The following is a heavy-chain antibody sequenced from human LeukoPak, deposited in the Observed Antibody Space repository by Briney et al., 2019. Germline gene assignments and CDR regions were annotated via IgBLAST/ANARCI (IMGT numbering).Heavy chain of an antibody. V-gene: IGHV4-39*01. J-gene: IGHJ4*02. CDR2: LYYSGST. CDR3: ARRSGGSPFDY. D-gene: IGHD1-26*01. CDR1: GGSISSSSYY. Sequence: SETLSLTCTVSGGSISSSSYYWGWIRQPPGKGLEWIGTLYYSGSTYYNPSLKSRITISLDMSKNQFSLKLNSVTAADTAMYYCARRSGGSPFDYWGQGTLVTVSS.